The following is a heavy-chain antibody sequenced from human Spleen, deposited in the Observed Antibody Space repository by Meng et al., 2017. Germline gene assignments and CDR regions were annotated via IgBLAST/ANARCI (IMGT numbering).Heavy chain of an antibody. Sequence: SGPTLVKPTQTLTLTCILSGFSLSTSGVGVGWIRQPPGKGLEWIGYIYYSGSTNYNPSLKSRVTISVDTSKNQFSLKLSSVTAADTAVYYCARDFRSGSYVNWYFDLWGRGTLVTVSS. J-gene: IGHJ2*01. CDR2: IYYSGST. V-gene: IGHV4-61*08. CDR1: GFSLSTSGVG. D-gene: IGHD1-26*01. CDR3: ARDFRSGSYVNWYFDL.